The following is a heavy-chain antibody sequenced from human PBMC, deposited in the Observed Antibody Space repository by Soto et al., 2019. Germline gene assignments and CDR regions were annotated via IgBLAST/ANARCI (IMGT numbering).Heavy chain of an antibody. Sequence: ASVKVSCKASGYTFTSYAMHWVRQAPGQRLEWMGWINAGNGNTNYAQKLQGRVTMTTDTSMSTAYMELRSLRSDDTAVYYCARGIPATRYYYGMDVWGQGTTVTVSS. D-gene: IGHD2-2*01. V-gene: IGHV1-3*01. CDR2: INAGNGNT. J-gene: IGHJ6*02. CDR3: ARGIPATRYYYGMDV. CDR1: GYTFTSYA.